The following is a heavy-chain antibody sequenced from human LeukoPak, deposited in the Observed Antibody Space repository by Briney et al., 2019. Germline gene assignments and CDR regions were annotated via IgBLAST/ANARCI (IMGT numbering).Heavy chain of an antibody. D-gene: IGHD2-8*01. CDR1: GGTFSSYA. J-gene: IGHJ3*02. CDR2: IIPIFGTA. Sequence: SVNVSCTASGGTFSSYAIDWVRQAPGQGLEWMGGIIPIFGTANYAQKFQGRVTITADESTSTAYMELSSLRSEDTAVYYCARITSSRLMVYDAFDIWGQGTMVTVSS. V-gene: IGHV1-69*13. CDR3: ARITSSRLMVYDAFDI.